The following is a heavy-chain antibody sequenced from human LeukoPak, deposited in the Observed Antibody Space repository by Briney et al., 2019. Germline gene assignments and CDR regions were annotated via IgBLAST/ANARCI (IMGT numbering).Heavy chain of an antibody. J-gene: IGHJ4*02. D-gene: IGHD5-18*01. Sequence: SQALSLTCAISGDSVSSNSAAWNWFRQSPSRGLEWLGRTYYRSKWYNDYAVSVKSRITISPDTSKNQFSLQLNSVTPEDTAVYYCVREGGYGMLGYWAQGTLVTVSS. CDR1: GDSVSSNSAA. CDR3: VREGGYGMLGY. CDR2: TYYRSKWYN. V-gene: IGHV6-1*01.